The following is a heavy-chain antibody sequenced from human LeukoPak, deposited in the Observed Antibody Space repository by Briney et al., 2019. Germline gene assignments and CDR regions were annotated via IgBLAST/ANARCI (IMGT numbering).Heavy chain of an antibody. CDR1: GGSISSSNYY. CDR3: ARGSPFDY. J-gene: IGHJ4*02. Sequence: PSETLSLTCTVSGGSISSSNYYWSWIRQPPGKGLDWIGYIYYSGSTNYNPSLKSRVTISVDTSKNHFSLKLSSVTAADTAVYYCARGSPFDYWGQGTLVTVSS. D-gene: IGHD1-26*01. V-gene: IGHV4-61*03. CDR2: IYYSGST.